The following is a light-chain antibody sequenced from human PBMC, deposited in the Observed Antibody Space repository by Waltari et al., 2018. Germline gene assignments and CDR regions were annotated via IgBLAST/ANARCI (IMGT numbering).Light chain of an antibody. J-gene: IGLJ1*01. V-gene: IGLV2-8*01. Sequence: QSALTQPPSASASPGQSVTISCAGTSSDIGGFRAVPWYQKYPDKAPQVLIYEVDKRPSGVPDRFSGSKSGNTASLTVSGVQPEDEADYYCNSFTTSATHVFGTGTKVSVL. CDR3: NSFTTSATHV. CDR2: EVD. CDR1: SSDIGGFRA.